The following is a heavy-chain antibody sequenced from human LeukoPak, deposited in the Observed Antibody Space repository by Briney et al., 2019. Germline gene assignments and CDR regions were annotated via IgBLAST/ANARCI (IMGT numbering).Heavy chain of an antibody. CDR3: AKDFRYSYGTFDY. CDR2: ISGSGGST. D-gene: IGHD5-18*01. J-gene: IGHJ4*02. CDR1: GFTFSSYA. V-gene: IGHV3-23*01. Sequence: PGGSLRLSCAASGFTFSSYAMSWVRQAPGKGLEWVSAISGSGGSTHYADSVKGRFTISRDNSKNTLYLQTNSLRAEDTAVYYCAKDFRYSYGTFDYWGQGTLVTVSS.